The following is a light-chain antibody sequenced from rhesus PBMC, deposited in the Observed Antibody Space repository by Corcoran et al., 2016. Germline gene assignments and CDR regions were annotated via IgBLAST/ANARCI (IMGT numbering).Light chain of an antibody. CDR2: AAS. J-gene: IGKJ2*01. V-gene: IGKV1-28*03. CDR1: QGISSY. CDR3: LQHNSYPDS. Sequence: DIQMTQSPSSLSASVGDTVTITCRASQGISSYLNWFQQKPGKAPKPLIYAASSLESGVPSRFSGSGTGADFTLTIRSLQPEDFAVYYCLQHNSYPDSFGQGTKVEIK.